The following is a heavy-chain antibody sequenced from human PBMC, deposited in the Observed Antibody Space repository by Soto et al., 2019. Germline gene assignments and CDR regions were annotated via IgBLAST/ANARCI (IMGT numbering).Heavy chain of an antibody. J-gene: IGHJ4*02. D-gene: IGHD3-10*01. V-gene: IGHV3-23*01. CDR3: AKGRGGSGSLTPRVDF. CDR2: ISGGGDTT. CDR1: GFTFNNYA. Sequence: EVQLLESGGGLVQPGGSLRLSCAASGFTFNNYAMTWVRPAPGKGLGWVSAISGGGDTTSYADSVKGRFTVSRDGSKNTLYLQMSSLRAEDTALYYCAKGRGGSGSLTPRVDFWGQGTLVTVSS.